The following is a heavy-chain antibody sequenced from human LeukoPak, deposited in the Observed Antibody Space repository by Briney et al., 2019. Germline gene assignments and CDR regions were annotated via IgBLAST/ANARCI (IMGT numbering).Heavy chain of an antibody. J-gene: IGHJ4*02. CDR2: IWYDGSNK. V-gene: IGHV3-33*06. CDR3: VKLSALMVFDS. CDR1: GFTFSSYG. Sequence: PGRSLRLSCAASGFTFSSYGMHWVRQAPGKGLEWVAVIWYDGSNKYYADSVKGRFTISRDNSKNTLYLQMNSLRSEDTAVYYCVKLSALMVFDSWGQGTPVTVSS. D-gene: IGHD2-8*01.